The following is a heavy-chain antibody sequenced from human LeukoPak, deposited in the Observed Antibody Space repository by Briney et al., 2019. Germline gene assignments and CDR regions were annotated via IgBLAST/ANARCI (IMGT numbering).Heavy chain of an antibody. CDR1: GFTFSSYE. Sequence: GGSLRLSCAASGFTFSSYEMNWVRQAPGKGLEWVSSITRSNYIYYADSVKGRFTISRDNSKNTLYLQMNSLRAEDTAVYYCAKTVLWYYFDYWGQGTLVTVSS. CDR3: AKTVLWYYFDY. CDR2: ITRSNYI. J-gene: IGHJ4*02. D-gene: IGHD1-1*01. V-gene: IGHV3-21*04.